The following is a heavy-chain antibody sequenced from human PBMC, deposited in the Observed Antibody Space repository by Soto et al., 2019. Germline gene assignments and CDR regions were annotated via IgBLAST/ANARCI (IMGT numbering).Heavy chain of an antibody. Sequence: PGGSLRLSCAASGFTFSSYSMNWVRQAPGKGLEWVSSISSSSSYIYYADSVKGRFTISRDNAKNSLYLQMNSLRAEDTAVYYCAKLRLGSYGMDVWGQGTTVTVSS. CDR2: ISSSSSYI. J-gene: IGHJ6*02. V-gene: IGHV3-21*01. CDR1: GFTFSSYS. D-gene: IGHD6-19*01. CDR3: AKLRLGSYGMDV.